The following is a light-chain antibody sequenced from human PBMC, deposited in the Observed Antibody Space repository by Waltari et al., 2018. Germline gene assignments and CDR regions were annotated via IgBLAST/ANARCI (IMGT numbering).Light chain of an antibody. J-gene: IGLJ1*01. CDR1: SSDVGGYSY. CDR3: SSYTSSIAYV. V-gene: IGLV2-14*03. Sequence: QSALTQPASVSGSPGQSITISCTGTSSDVGGYSYVSWYQQHPGEAPKLMIYDVVNRPSGVSSRFSGYKSGNTASLTISGLQAEDEADYYCSSYTSSIAYVFGTGTKVTVI. CDR2: DVV.